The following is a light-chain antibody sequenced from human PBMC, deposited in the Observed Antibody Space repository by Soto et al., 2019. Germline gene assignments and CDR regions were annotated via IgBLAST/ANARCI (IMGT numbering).Light chain of an antibody. Sequence: EIVMTQSPATLSVSPGERATLSCRASQSVSNKLAWYQQKPGQAPRPLIFGASTRATGIPGRFSGSGSGTEFTLTFTSLQSEDFASYYCQQYNNWPLTFGGGTKVEIK. CDR1: QSVSNK. CDR3: QQYNNWPLT. J-gene: IGKJ4*01. V-gene: IGKV3-15*01. CDR2: GAS.